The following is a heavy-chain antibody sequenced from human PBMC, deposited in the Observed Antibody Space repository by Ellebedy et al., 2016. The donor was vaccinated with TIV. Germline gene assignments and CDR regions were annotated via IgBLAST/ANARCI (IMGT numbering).Heavy chain of an antibody. D-gene: IGHD2-2*01. CDR3: ARDGGVVVVPAAPYSYYYYYGMDV. V-gene: IGHV1-3*01. Sequence: AASVKVSCKASGYTFTSYALHWVRQAPGQRLEWMEWINAGNGNTQYSHKFQGRVTITRYTSASTAYMELSSLRSEDTAVYYCARDGGVVVVPAAPYSYYYYYGMDVWGQGTTVTVSS. J-gene: IGHJ6*02. CDR1: GYTFTSYA. CDR2: INAGNGNT.